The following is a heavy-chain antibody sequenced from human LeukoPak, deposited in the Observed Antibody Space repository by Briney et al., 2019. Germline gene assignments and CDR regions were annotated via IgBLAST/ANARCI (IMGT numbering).Heavy chain of an antibody. Sequence: ASVKVSCKASGYTFTGYYMHWVRQAPGQGLEWMGWINPNSGGTSYAQKFQGRVTMTRDTSISTAYMELSRLRSDDTAVYYCARGKIAEAADDAFDIWGQGTMVTVSS. CDR3: ARGKIAEAADDAFDI. CDR2: INPNSGGT. V-gene: IGHV1-2*02. CDR1: GYTFTGYY. J-gene: IGHJ3*02. D-gene: IGHD6-19*01.